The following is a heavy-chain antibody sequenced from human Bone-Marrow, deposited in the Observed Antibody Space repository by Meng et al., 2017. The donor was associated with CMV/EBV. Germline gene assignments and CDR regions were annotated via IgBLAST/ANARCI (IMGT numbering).Heavy chain of an antibody. CDR2: ISSSSSYI. J-gene: IGHJ6*01. D-gene: IGHD3-10*01. CDR1: GFTFSSYS. Sequence: GESLKISCAASGFTFSSYSMNWVRQAPGKGLEWVSSISSSSSYIYYADSVKGRFTISRDNAKNSLYLQMNSLRAEDTALYYCAKDIGGSYYYDSGTYTNYYGMDVWGQGTTVTGSS. V-gene: IGHV3-21*04. CDR3: AKDIGGSYYYDSGTYTNYYGMDV.